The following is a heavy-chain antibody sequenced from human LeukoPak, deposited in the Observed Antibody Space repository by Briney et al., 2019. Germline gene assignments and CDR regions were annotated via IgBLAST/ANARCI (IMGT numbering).Heavy chain of an antibody. V-gene: IGHV1-2*02. CDR3: ATGGLGFLADEIPLGDYFDY. D-gene: IGHD3-3*01. CDR1: GYTFTGYY. J-gene: IGHJ4*02. CDR2: LNPNSGGT. Sequence: ASVKVSCKASGYTFTGYYMHWVRQAPGQGLEWMGWLNPNSGGTNYAQKFQGRVTMTRDTSISTPYMELSRLRSDDTAVYYCATGGLGFLADEIPLGDYFDYWGQGTLVTVSS.